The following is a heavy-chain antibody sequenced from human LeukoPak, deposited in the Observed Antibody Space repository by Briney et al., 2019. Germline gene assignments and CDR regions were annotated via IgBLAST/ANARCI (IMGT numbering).Heavy chain of an antibody. Sequence: SETLSLTCAVYGGSFSGYYWSWIRQPPGKGLEWIGEINHSGSTNYNPSLKSRVTISVDTSKNQFSLKLSSVPAADTAVYYCARVGRTPYYYYYYYMDVWGKGTTVTVSS. V-gene: IGHV4-34*01. CDR2: INHSGST. J-gene: IGHJ6*03. D-gene: IGHD2-15*01. CDR1: GGSFSGYY. CDR3: ARVGRTPYYYYYYYMDV.